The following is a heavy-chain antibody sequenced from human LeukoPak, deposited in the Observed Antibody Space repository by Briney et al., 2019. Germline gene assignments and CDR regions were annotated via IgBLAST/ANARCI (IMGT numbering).Heavy chain of an antibody. V-gene: IGHV4-39*01. CDR2: AYYCGST. CDR3: ARHYAMRPYYFGSGSSKGSYGMDV. CDR1: SGSISSNNYY. D-gene: IGHD3-10*01. Sequence: SETLSLTCTVSSGSISSNNYYWGWIRQPPGKGLEWIASAYYCGSTYYNLSLKSRVTMSVDTSTNQFSLKLGSVTGADSAVYYCARHYAMRPYYFGSGSSKGSYGMDVWGQGTLVTVSS. J-gene: IGHJ6*02.